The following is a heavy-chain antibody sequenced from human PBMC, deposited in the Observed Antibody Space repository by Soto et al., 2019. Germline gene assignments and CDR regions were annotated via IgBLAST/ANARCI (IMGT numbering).Heavy chain of an antibody. D-gene: IGHD6-19*01. V-gene: IGHV4-39*01. J-gene: IGHJ6*02. Sequence: QLQLQESGPGLVKPSETLSLTCTVSGGSISSSSYYWGWIRQPPGKGLEWIGSIYYSGSTYYNPSLKSRVTISVDTSKNQFSLKLSSVTAADTAVYYCASHSSGWYVGYYYGMDVWGQGTTVTVSS. CDR1: GGSISSSSYY. CDR3: ASHSSGWYVGYYYGMDV. CDR2: IYYSGST.